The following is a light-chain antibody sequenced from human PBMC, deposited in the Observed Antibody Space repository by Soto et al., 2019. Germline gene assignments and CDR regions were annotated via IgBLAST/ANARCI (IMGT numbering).Light chain of an antibody. V-gene: IGKV3-20*01. CDR3: QQYGSSPRIT. CDR1: QSVTSNS. Sequence: EIMLTQFPGTLSLTQGERATLSCRASQSVTSNSLAWYQQKVGRAPRVLIYGASNRATGIPDRFSGSGSGTDFTLTISRLEPEDFAVYYCQQYGSSPRITFGQGTRLEI. J-gene: IGKJ5*01. CDR2: GAS.